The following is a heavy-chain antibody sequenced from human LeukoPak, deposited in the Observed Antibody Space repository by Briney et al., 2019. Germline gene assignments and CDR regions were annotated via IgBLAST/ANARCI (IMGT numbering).Heavy chain of an antibody. V-gene: IGHV3-74*01. CDR1: GFTFSNYW. Sequence: PGGSLRLSCAASGFTFSNYWMHWVRQAPGKGLVWVSRINGDGGSTTYADSVKGRFTFSRDNAKSTLHLQLNSLRAEDTAVYYCARDLSTYNYGPFDFWGQGTLVTVSS. CDR3: ARDLSTYNYGPFDF. CDR2: INGDGGST. J-gene: IGHJ4*02. D-gene: IGHD5-18*01.